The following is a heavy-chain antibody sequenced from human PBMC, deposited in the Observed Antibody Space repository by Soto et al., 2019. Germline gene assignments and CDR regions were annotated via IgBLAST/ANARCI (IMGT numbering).Heavy chain of an antibody. CDR2: ISHDGRDK. J-gene: IGHJ4*02. CDR1: GFSFSSYG. D-gene: IGHD3-9*01. V-gene: IGHV3-30*03. CDR3: AAGYYFGDY. Sequence: VQLVESGGGVVQPGASLRLSCVASGFSFSSYGMHWVRQAPGKGLEWVATISHDGRDKYYGDSVKGRFTISRDNSKNTLFLQMNSLRAEDTSLYYCAAGYYFGDYWGQGTLVTVSS.